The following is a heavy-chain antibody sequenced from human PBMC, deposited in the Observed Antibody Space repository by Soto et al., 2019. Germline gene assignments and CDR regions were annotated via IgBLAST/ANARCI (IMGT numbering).Heavy chain of an antibody. Sequence: GGSLRLSCAASGFTFGPFWMHWVRQAPGKGLVWLSHINSDGSTIVYADSVKGRFTISRDNAKNKLYLQMNSLTTEDTAVYYCADLTWGASYFPWGQGTLVTVSS. CDR3: ADLTWGASYFP. V-gene: IGHV3-74*01. CDR1: GFTFGPFW. J-gene: IGHJ5*02. D-gene: IGHD3-22*01. CDR2: INSDGSTI.